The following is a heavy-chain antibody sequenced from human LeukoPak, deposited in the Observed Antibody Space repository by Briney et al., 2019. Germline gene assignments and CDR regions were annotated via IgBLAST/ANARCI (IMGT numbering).Heavy chain of an antibody. Sequence: ASVKVSCKASGYTFTSYGISWVRQAPGQGLEWMGWISAYNGNTNYAQKLQGRVTMTTDTSTSTAYMELRSLRSEDTAVYYCARDHEVRGPPAYYYMDVWGKGTTVTISS. CDR3: ARDHEVRGPPAYYYMDV. D-gene: IGHD3-10*01. J-gene: IGHJ6*03. CDR2: ISAYNGNT. CDR1: GYTFTSYG. V-gene: IGHV1-18*01.